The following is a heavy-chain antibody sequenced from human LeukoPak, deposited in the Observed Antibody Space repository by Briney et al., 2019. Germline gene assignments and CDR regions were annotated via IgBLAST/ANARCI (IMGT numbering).Heavy chain of an antibody. CDR2: FDPEDGET. V-gene: IGHV1-24*01. D-gene: IGHD2-8*01. CDR3: ATEGYCTNGVCYNNWFDP. J-gene: IGHJ5*02. Sequence: GASVKVSCKVSGYTLTELSMHWVRQAPGKGLEWMGGFDPEDGETIYAQKFQGRVTMTEDTSTDTAYMELSSLRSEDTAVYCCATEGYCTNGVCYNNWFDPWGQGTLVTVSS. CDR1: GYTLTELS.